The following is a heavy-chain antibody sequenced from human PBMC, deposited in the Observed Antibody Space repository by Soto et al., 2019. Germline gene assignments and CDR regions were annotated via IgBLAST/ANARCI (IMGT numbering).Heavy chain of an antibody. Sequence: EVQLVASGGGLVPPGGSLRLSCAVSGLTFSTDEMNWVRQAPGKGLEWLAYICYTSTTIKYADSVKGRFAVSRDNAKKSLSLQMNNLRVEDTAVYYCVREGGSLAFDSWGQGTLVTVSS. CDR3: VREGGSLAFDS. J-gene: IGHJ4*02. D-gene: IGHD1-1*01. CDR2: ICYTSTTI. CDR1: GLTFSTDE. V-gene: IGHV3-48*03.